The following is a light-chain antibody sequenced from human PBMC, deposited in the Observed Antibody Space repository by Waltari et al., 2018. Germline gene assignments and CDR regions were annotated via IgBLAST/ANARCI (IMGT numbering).Light chain of an antibody. CDR1: QSTSSSY. CDR2: GAS. J-gene: IGKJ3*01. V-gene: IGKV3-20*01. CDR3: QQYGSSPPFT. Sequence: EILLTQSPGTLSLSPGESATLSCRARQSTSSSYLAWYQQKPGQAPRLLIYGASSRATGIPDRFSGSGSGTDFTLTISRLEPEDFAVYYCQQYGSSPPFTFGPGTKVDIK.